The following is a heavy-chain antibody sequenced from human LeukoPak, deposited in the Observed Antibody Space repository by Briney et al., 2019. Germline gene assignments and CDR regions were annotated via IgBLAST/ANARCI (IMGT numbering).Heavy chain of an antibody. V-gene: IGHV3-23*01. J-gene: IGHJ6*02. D-gene: IGHD4-17*01. CDR1: GFTFSSYA. Sequence: GGSLRLSCAASGFTFSSYAMSWVRQAPGKGLEWVSAISGSCGSTYYADSVKGRFTISRDNSKNTLYLQMNSLRVEDTAVYYCAKVHDYGDYPVNYGMDVWGQGTTVTVSS. CDR3: AKVHDYGDYPVNYGMDV. CDR2: ISGSCGST.